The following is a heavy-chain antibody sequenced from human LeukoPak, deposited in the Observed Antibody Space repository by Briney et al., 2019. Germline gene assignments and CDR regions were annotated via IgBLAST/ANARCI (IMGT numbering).Heavy chain of an antibody. Sequence: SETLSLTCTVSGYSISSGYYWGWIRQPPGKGLEWIGSIYHSGSTYYNPSLKSRVTISVDTSKNQFSLKLSSVTAADTAVYYCGGMVRGVIVEYNWFDPWGQGTLVTVSS. J-gene: IGHJ5*02. D-gene: IGHD3-10*01. V-gene: IGHV4-38-2*02. CDR1: GYSISSGYY. CDR2: IYHSGST. CDR3: GGMVRGVIVEYNWFDP.